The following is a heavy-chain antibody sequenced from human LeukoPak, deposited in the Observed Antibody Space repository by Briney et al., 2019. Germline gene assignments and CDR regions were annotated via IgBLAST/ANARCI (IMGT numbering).Heavy chain of an antibody. V-gene: IGHV1-18*01. J-gene: IGHJ4*02. D-gene: IGHD3-10*01. CDR1: GYTFTSYG. CDR2: ISAYNGNT. Sequence: ASVKVSCKASGYTFTSYGISWVRQAPGQGLEWMGWISAYNGNTNYAQKLQGRVTMTTDTSTSTAYMELRSPRSDDTAVYYCARGGRLLWFGELLPYFDYWGQGTLVTVSS. CDR3: ARGGRLLWFGELLPYFDY.